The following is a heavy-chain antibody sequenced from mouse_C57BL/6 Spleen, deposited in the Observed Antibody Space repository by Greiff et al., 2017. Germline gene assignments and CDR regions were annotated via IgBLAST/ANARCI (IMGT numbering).Heavy chain of an antibody. V-gene: IGHV5-17*01. J-gene: IGHJ2*01. Sequence: EVKVVASGGGLVKPGGSLKLSCAASGFTFSDYGMHWVRQAPEKGLEWVANISSGSRTSDYADTVKGRFTISRDNSKNTLFLQMTSLRSEDTAMYYCARNYVGLYFDYGGQGTTLTVSS. CDR3: ARNYVGLYFDY. D-gene: IGHD2-4*01. CDR2: ISSGSRTS. CDR1: GFTFSDYG.